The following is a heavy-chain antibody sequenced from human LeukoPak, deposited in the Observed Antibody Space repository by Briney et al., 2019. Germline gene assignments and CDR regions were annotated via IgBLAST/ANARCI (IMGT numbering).Heavy chain of an antibody. CDR3: ARPHCGGGTCYDY. D-gene: IGHD2-15*01. J-gene: IGHJ4*02. V-gene: IGHV3-7*03. CDR1: GFTFRSNW. CDR2: IDPAGSGQ. Sequence: PGGSLRLSCAASGFTFRSNWMSWLRQAPGKGLEWVTNIDPAGSGQYYVDSVKGRFTISGDNAKNSLYLQMNSLRAEDTAVYYCARPHCGGGTCYDYWGQGTLVTVS.